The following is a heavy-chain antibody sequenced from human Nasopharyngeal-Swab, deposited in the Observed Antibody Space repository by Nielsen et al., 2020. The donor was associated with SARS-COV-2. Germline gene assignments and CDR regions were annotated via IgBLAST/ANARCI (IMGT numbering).Heavy chain of an antibody. CDR2: IKQDGSEK. Sequence: GESLKISCAASGFTFSSYWMSWVRQAPGKGLEWVANIKQDGSEKYYVDSVEGRFTISRDNAKNSLYLQMNSLRAEDTAVYYCARDSIALFDYWGQGTLVTVSS. D-gene: IGHD3-3*02. V-gene: IGHV3-7*01. CDR1: GFTFSSYW. J-gene: IGHJ4*02. CDR3: ARDSIALFDY.